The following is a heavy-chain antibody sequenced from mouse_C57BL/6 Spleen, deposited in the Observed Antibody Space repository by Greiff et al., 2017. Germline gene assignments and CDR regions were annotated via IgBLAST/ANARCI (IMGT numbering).Heavy chain of an antibody. Sequence: ESGPGILQSSQTLSLTCSFSGFSLSTSGMGVSWIRQPSGKGLEWLAHIYWDDDKRYNPSLKSRLTISKDTSRNQVFLKITSVDTADTATYYCARSSEFLYYYAMDYWGQGTSVTVSS. D-gene: IGHD3-2*02. J-gene: IGHJ4*01. CDR1: GFSLSTSGMG. V-gene: IGHV8-12*01. CDR3: ARSSEFLYYYAMDY. CDR2: IYWDDDK.